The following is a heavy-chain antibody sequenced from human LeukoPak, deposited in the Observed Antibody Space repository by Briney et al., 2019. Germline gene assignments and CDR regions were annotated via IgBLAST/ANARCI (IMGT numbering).Heavy chain of an antibody. CDR2: ISAYNGNT. J-gene: IGHJ6*02. CDR3: ARDDCSGGSCYSLITYYYYGMDV. CDR1: GYTFTSYG. V-gene: IGHV1-18*01. Sequence: WASVKVSCKASGYTFTSYGISWVRRAPGQGLEWMGWISAYNGNTNYAQKLQGRVTMTTDTSTSTAYMELRSLRSDDTAVYYCARDDCSGGSCYSLITYYYYGMDVWGQGTTVTVSS. D-gene: IGHD2-15*01.